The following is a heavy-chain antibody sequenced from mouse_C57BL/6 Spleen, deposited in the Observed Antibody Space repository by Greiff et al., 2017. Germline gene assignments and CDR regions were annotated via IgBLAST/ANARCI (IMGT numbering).Heavy chain of an antibody. CDR1: GYAFTNYL. D-gene: IGHD1-1*02. CDR3: AREDYDYYSLDY. CDR2: IYPGSGGT. J-gene: IGHJ4*01. Sequence: VQLQQSGAELVRPGTSVKMSCKASGYAFTNYLIDWVKQRPGQGLEWIGVIYPGSGGTNYNEKFKGKATLTADTSSSTAYMQLSSLTSEDSAVXFCAREDYDYYSLDYGGQGTTLTVSS. V-gene: IGHV1-54*01.